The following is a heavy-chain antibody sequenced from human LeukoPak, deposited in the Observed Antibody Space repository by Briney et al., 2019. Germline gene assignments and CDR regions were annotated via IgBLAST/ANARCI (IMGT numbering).Heavy chain of an antibody. V-gene: IGHV3-30*02. CDR1: GFTFSTSV. CDR2: IRFDGSEK. J-gene: IGHJ3*02. CDR3: ARDQGPLYYDILTGYYKGYAFDI. D-gene: IGHD3-9*01. Sequence: GGSLRLSCAASGFTFSTSVMHWVRQAPGKGLEWLSFIRFDGSEKYYADSVKARFSISRDNSMNTLYLQMNSLRPEDTAVYYCARDQGPLYYDILTGYYKGYAFDIWGQGIMVTVSS.